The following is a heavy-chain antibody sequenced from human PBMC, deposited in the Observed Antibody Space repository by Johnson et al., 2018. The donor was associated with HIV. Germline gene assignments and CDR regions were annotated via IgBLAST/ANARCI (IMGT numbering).Heavy chain of an antibody. CDR2: ISYDGSNK. J-gene: IGHJ3*02. CDR3: ASTLTGDFGAFDI. D-gene: IGHD7-27*01. V-gene: IGHV3-30-3*01. CDR1: GFTFSSYA. Sequence: VQLVESGGGVVQPGRSLRLSCAASGFTFSSYAMHWVRQAPGKGLEWVAVISYDGSNKYYADSVKGRFTISRDNAKNSLYLQMNSLRAEDTAVYYCASTLTGDFGAFDIWGQGTMVTVSS.